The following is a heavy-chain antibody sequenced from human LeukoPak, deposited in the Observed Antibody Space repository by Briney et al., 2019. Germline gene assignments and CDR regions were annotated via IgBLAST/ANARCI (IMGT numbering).Heavy chain of an antibody. CDR3: ARALFREINFDY. CDR1: GFTVSSNY. J-gene: IGHJ4*02. D-gene: IGHD2-21*01. CDR2: IYSGGST. Sequence: PGGSLRLSCAASGFTVSSNYMSWVRQAPGKGLEWVSVIYSGGSTYYADSVKGRFTISRDNSKNTLYLRMNSLRAEDTAVYYCARALFREINFDYWGQGTLVTVSS. V-gene: IGHV3-53*01.